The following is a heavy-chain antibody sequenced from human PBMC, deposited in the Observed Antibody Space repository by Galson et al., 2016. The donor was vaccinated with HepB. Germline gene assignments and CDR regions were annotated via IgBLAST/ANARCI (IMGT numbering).Heavy chain of an antibody. V-gene: IGHV4-59*01. CDR1: GGSISPYY. D-gene: IGHD4-17*01. Sequence: ETLSLTCSVSGGSISPYYWSWIRQPPGKGLEWIGYIYYKGNTDYNPSLRGRVTMSVDTSKNHFSLKLTSVTAADTAIYYCARSNFDDYIHYWGQGALVTVSS. CDR2: IYYKGNT. J-gene: IGHJ4*02. CDR3: ARSNFDDYIHY.